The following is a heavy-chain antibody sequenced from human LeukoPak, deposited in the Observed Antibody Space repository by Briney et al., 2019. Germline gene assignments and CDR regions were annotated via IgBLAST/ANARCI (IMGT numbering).Heavy chain of an antibody. CDR1: GYTFTSYD. Sequence: ASVKVSCKASGYTFTSYDINWVRQATGQGLEWMGWMNPNSGNTGYAQKFQGRVTITRNTSISTAYMELSSLRSEDTAVYYCARENYGAKSFSYYYYMDVWGKGTTVTVSS. J-gene: IGHJ6*03. V-gene: IGHV1-8*03. D-gene: IGHD4-23*01. CDR2: MNPNSGNT. CDR3: ARENYGAKSFSYYYYMDV.